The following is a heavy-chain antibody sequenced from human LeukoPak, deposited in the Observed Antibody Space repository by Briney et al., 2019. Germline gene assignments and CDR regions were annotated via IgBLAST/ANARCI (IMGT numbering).Heavy chain of an antibody. J-gene: IGHJ3*02. Sequence: PGGSLRLSCAASGFTFSNYVVSWVRQAPGKGLEWVSAISGSGGNTYYADSVKGRFTVSRDNSKNTLYLQMNSQRAEDAAIYYCANEYSKGDIWGQGTMVTVSS. CDR3: ANEYSKGDI. V-gene: IGHV3-23*01. CDR1: GFTFSNYV. CDR2: ISGSGGNT. D-gene: IGHD4-11*01.